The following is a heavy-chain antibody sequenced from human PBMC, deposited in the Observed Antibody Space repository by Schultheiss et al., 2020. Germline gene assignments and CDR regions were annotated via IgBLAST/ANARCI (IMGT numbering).Heavy chain of an antibody. Sequence: SETLSLTCTVSGGSISSGGYYWSWIRQHPGKGLEWIGYIYYSGSTYYNPSLKSRVTISMDTSKNHFSLRLRSVTAADTAVYYCARGLSVAGFDYWGQGTLVTVSS. J-gene: IGHJ4*02. CDR1: GGSISSGGYY. D-gene: IGHD6-19*01. V-gene: IGHV4-31*03. CDR2: IYYSGST. CDR3: ARGLSVAGFDY.